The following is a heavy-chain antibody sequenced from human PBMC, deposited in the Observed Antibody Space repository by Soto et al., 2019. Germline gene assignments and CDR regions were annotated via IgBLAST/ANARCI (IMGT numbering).Heavy chain of an antibody. J-gene: IGHJ5*02. D-gene: IGHD3-9*01. CDR1: GFTFSSYG. CDR2: ISYDGSNK. V-gene: IGHV3-30*18. Sequence: GGSLRLSCAASGFTFSSYGMHWVRQAPGKGLEWVAVISYDGSNKYYADSVKGRFTISRDNSKNTLYLQMNSLRAEDTAVYYCAKDPRPYDILTGYPLSWFDPWGQGTLVTVSS. CDR3: AKDPRPYDILTGYPLSWFDP.